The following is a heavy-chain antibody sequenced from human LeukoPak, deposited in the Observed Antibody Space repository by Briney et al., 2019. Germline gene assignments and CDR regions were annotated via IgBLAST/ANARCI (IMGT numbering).Heavy chain of an antibody. V-gene: IGHV4-38-2*02. CDR3: ARVNWVVDY. Sequence: KPSETLSLTCTVSSYSISSGYHWGWIRQPPGKGLEWIGNIYRSGITYYNPSLKSRVTMSVDTSKNQFSLKLSSVTAADTAIYYCARVNWVVDYWGQGTLVTDSS. CDR2: IYRSGIT. J-gene: IGHJ4*02. D-gene: IGHD1-1*01. CDR1: SYSISSGYH.